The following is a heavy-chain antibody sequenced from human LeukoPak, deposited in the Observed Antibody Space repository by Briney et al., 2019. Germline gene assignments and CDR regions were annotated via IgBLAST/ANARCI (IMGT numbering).Heavy chain of an antibody. D-gene: IGHD1-1*01. CDR1: GFTFSSYS. J-gene: IGHJ4*02. CDR3: AKGKRYPDY. V-gene: IGHV3-7*03. Sequence: GGSLRLSCAASGFTFSSYSMSWVRQAPGKGLGWVASLNLDGSDKYYVDSVKGRFTISRDNAKNSLYLQMDSLRVEDTAVYYCAKGKRYPDYWGQGTLVTVSS. CDR2: LNLDGSDK.